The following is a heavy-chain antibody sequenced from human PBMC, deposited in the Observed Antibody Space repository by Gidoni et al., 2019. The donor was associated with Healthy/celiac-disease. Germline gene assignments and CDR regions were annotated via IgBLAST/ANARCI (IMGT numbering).Heavy chain of an antibody. Sequence: QVQLQESGPGLVKPSETLSLTCTVSGGSVSSGSYYWSWIRQPPGKGLEWIGYIYYSGSTNYNPSLKSRVTISVDTSKNQFSLKLSSVTAADTAVYYCARVDDPGYFDYWGQGTLVTVSS. CDR1: GGSVSSGSYY. J-gene: IGHJ4*02. V-gene: IGHV4-61*01. CDR2: IYYSGST. D-gene: IGHD3-16*01. CDR3: ARVDDPGYFDY.